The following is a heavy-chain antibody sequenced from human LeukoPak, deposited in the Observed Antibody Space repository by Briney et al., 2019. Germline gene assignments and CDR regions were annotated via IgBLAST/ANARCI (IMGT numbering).Heavy chain of an antibody. V-gene: IGHV3-30*04. D-gene: IGHD6-19*01. CDR2: ISYDGSNK. J-gene: IGHJ4*02. Sequence: GRSLRLSCAASGFTFSSYAMHWVRQAPGKGLGWVAVISYDGSNKYYADSVKGRFTISRDNSKNTLYLQMNSLRAEDTAVYYCARIFSIAVAGTSGVDYWGQGTLVTVSS. CDR3: ARIFSIAVAGTSGVDY. CDR1: GFTFSSYA.